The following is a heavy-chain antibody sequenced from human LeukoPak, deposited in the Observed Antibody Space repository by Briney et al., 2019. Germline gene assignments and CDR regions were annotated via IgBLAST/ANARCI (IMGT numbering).Heavy chain of an antibody. V-gene: IGHV1-69*05. D-gene: IGHD1-26*01. J-gene: IGHJ5*02. CDR3: ASSRSGSPGWFDP. Sequence: GASVKVSCKASGGTFSSYAISWVRQAPGQGLEWMGGIIPIFGTANYAQKFQGRVTITTDESTSTAYMELSSLRSEDTAVYYCASSRSGSPGWFDPWGQGTLVTVSS. CDR1: GGTFSSYA. CDR2: IIPIFGTA.